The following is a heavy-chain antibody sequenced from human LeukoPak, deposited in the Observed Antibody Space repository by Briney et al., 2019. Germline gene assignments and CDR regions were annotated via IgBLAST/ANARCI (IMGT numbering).Heavy chain of an antibody. CDR3: AKDQDI. V-gene: IGHV3-23*01. Sequence: GGSLRLSCAASGFTVSSNYMSWVRQAPGKGLEWVSAISGSGGRTYYADSVKGRFSISRDNSRNTLYVQMNSLRVEDTAVYYCAKDQDIWGQGTLVTVSS. CDR2: ISGSGGRT. CDR1: GFTVSSNY. J-gene: IGHJ4*02.